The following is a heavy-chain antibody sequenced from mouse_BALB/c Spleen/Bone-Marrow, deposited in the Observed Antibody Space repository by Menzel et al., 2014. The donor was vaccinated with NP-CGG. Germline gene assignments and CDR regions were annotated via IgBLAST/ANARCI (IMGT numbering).Heavy chain of an antibody. V-gene: IGHV1-18*01. CDR2: INPYNGGT. J-gene: IGHJ4*01. D-gene: IGHD3-2*01. CDR3: ARGQLGLKYYAMDY. Sequence: EVQLQQSGPELVKPGASMKISCKASGYSFTGYTMNWVKQSHGKNLEWIGLINPYNGGTSYNQKFKGKATLTVDKSSSQAYMELLSLTSEDSAVYYCARGQLGLKYYAMDYWGQGTSVTVPS. CDR1: GYSFTGYT.